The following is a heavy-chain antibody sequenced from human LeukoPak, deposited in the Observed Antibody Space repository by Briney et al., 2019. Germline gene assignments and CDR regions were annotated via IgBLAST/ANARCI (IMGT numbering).Heavy chain of an antibody. CDR2: IYYSGST. CDR3: ARLTTIYDILTGYYPAFFDY. D-gene: IGHD3-9*01. CDR1: GGSISSYY. V-gene: IGHV4-59*08. J-gene: IGHJ4*02. Sequence: SETLPLTCTVSGGSISSYYWSWIRQPPGKGLEWIGYIYYSGSTNYNPSLKSRVTISVDTSKNQFSLKLSSVTAADTAVYYCARLTTIYDILTGYYPAFFDYWGQGTLVTVSS.